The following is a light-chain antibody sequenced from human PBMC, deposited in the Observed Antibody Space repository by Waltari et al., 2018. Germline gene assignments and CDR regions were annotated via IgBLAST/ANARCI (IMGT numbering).Light chain of an antibody. CDR2: DAS. CDR1: QSIGRW. Sequence: DIQMTQSPSTLSASVGDRVTITSRASQSIGRWLAWYQQKPGKAPKLLIYDASSLVSGVPSTFSGSGFGTEFSLTISSLQPDDFATYYCQQYDGYSSFGQGTKLEIK. J-gene: IGKJ2*01. V-gene: IGKV1-5*01. CDR3: QQYDGYSS.